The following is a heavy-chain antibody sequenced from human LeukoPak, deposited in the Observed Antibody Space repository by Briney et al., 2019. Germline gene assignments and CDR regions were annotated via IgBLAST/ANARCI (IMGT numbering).Heavy chain of an antibody. Sequence: PSQTLSLTCSVSGGSISSGSYYWSWIRQPAGEGLEWIGRIYTSGSTNYNPSLKSRVTMSFDASNNQFSLRLSSVTAADTAVYYCARVTTGGYYNYWGQGTLVTVSS. J-gene: IGHJ4*02. CDR3: ARVTTGGYYNY. D-gene: IGHD3-22*01. CDR1: GGSISSGSYY. CDR2: IYTSGST. V-gene: IGHV4-61*02.